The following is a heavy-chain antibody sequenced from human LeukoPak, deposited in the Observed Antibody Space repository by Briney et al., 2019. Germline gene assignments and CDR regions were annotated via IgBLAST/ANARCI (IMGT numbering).Heavy chain of an antibody. Sequence: PGGSLRLSCAASGFTFSSYSMNWVGQAPGKGRDGVSPIISSSSYIYYADSVKGRFTISRDNAKNSLYLQMNSLRAEDTAVYYCARDPGHTVVTLGYYYGMDVWGQGTTVTVSS. CDR1: GFTFSSYS. D-gene: IGHD4-23*01. CDR3: ARDPGHTVVTLGYYYGMDV. J-gene: IGHJ6*02. V-gene: IGHV3-21*01. CDR2: IISSSSYI.